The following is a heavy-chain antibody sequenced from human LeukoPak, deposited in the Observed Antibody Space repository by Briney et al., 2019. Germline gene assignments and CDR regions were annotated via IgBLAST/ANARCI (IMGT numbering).Heavy chain of an antibody. CDR2: ITGSGGTT. Sequence: PGGSLRLSCAGSRFTFSNYAMNWVRQAPGKGLEWVSYITGSGGTTYYADSVKGRFTISRDNSKNTLYLQMNSLRAEDTAIYYCTGYYVSGNYYETDYWGQGTLVTVSS. V-gene: IGHV3-23*01. CDR3: TGYYVSGNYYETDY. D-gene: IGHD3-10*01. J-gene: IGHJ4*02. CDR1: RFTFSNYA.